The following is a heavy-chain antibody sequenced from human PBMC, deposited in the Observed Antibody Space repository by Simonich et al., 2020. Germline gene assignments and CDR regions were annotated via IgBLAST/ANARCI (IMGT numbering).Heavy chain of an antibody. J-gene: IGHJ6*03. CDR3: ARGALTGDYYYMDV. CDR2: INPNRGGT. Sequence: QVQLVQSGAEVKKPGASVKVSCKASGYTFTGYYMHWVRQAPGQGLEWMGRINPNRGGTNYAQKFQGRVTMTRDTSSSTAYMELSRLRSDDTAVYYCARGALTGDYYYMDVWGKGTTVTVSS. CDR1: GYTFTGYY. D-gene: IGHD7-27*01. V-gene: IGHV1-2*02.